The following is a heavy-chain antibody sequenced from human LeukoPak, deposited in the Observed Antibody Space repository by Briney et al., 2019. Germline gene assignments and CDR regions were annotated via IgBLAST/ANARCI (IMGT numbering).Heavy chain of an antibody. J-gene: IGHJ4*02. Sequence: SETLSLTCTVSVGSLSRYYWSWIRQPPGKGLEWIGYIYYSGSTNYNPSLKSRVTISVDTSKNHFSLKLSSVTAADTAVYYCARAGQGDFWSGLRYFDYWGQGTLVTVSS. CDR3: ARAGQGDFWSGLRYFDY. D-gene: IGHD3-3*01. CDR1: VGSLSRYY. V-gene: IGHV4-59*01. CDR2: IYYSGST.